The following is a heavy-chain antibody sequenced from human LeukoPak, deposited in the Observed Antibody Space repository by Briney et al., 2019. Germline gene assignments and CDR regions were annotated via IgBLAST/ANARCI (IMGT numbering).Heavy chain of an antibody. CDR2: IYYSRST. J-gene: IGHJ6*03. D-gene: IGHD5-24*01. V-gene: IGHV4-59*01. CDR1: GGSINSYY. Sequence: PSETLSLTCTVSGGSINSYYWSWIRQPPGKGLEWIGYIYYSRSTNYNPSPKSRVTISVDTSKNQFSLKLSSVTAADTAVYYCARGDGYVDYMDVWGKGTTVTVSS. CDR3: ARGDGYVDYMDV.